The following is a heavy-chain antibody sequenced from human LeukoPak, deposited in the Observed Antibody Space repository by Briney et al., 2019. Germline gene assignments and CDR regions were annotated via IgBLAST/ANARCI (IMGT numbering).Heavy chain of an antibody. CDR3: ASHSVAGSHQFDP. CDR2: IYYTGST. V-gene: IGHV4-59*01. J-gene: IGHJ5*02. CDR1: GGSISSYY. Sequence: SETLSLTCTDSGGSISSYYWSWIRQPPGKGLEWIGYIYYTGSTNYNPSLKSRVTISVDTSKNQFSLKLSSVTAADTAVYYCASHSVAGSHQFDPWGQGTLVTVSS. D-gene: IGHD6-19*01.